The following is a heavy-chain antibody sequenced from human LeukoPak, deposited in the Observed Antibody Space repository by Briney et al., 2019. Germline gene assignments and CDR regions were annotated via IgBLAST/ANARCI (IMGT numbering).Heavy chain of an antibody. CDR3: ARDFEPRAFCFDY. CDR2: ISAYNGNT. Sequence: ASVKVSCKASGYTFTSYGISWVRQAPGQGLEWMGWISAYNGNTNYAQNFQGRVTMTTDTSTSTVYMELGSPRSDDTAVYYCARDFEPRAFCFDYWGQGTLVTVSS. J-gene: IGHJ4*02. V-gene: IGHV1-18*01. D-gene: IGHD3-9*01. CDR1: GYTFTSYG.